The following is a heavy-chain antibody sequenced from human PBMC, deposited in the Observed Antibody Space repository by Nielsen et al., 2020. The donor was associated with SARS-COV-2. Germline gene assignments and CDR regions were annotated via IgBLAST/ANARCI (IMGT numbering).Heavy chain of an antibody. D-gene: IGHD6-13*01. CDR2: IDWDDDK. V-gene: IGHV2-70*11. Sequence: SGPTLVKPTQTLTLTCTFSGFSLSTSGMCVSWIRQPPGKALEWLARIDWDDDKYYSTSLKTRLTISKDTSKNQVVLTMTNMDPVDTATYYCARIRDGYSSSWYEADYWGQGTLVTVSS. CDR1: GFSLSTSGMC. J-gene: IGHJ4*02. CDR3: ARIRDGYSSSWYEADY.